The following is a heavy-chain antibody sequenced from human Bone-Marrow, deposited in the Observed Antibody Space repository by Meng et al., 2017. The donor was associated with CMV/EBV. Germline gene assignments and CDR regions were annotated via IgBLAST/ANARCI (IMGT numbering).Heavy chain of an antibody. CDR1: GYTFTGYY. D-gene: IGHD6-13*01. Sequence: ASVKVSCKASGYTFTGYYMHWVRQAPGQGLEWMGWINPNSGGTNYAQKFQGRVTMTRDTSTSTVYMELSSLRSEDTAVYYCASGRGIAAAGEPRMDVWGQGTTVTVSS. CDR3: ASGRGIAAAGEPRMDV. J-gene: IGHJ6*02. CDR2: INPNSGGT. V-gene: IGHV1-2*02.